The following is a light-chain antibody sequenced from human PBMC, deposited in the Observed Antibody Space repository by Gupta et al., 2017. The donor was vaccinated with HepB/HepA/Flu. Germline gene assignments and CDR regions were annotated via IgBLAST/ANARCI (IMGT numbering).Light chain of an antibody. J-gene: IGKJ1*01. V-gene: IGKV4-1*01. CDR3: QLYSTFRMWT. CDR1: QSVLYSSNNKNY. Sequence: DIVMTQSPDSLDVSLGERATINCKSSQSVLYSSNNKNYLAWYQQKPGQPPKLLIYWASTRESGVPDRFSGSGYGTDFTLTISSLQAEDVAVYYCQLYSTFRMWTFGQGTKVESK. CDR2: WAS.